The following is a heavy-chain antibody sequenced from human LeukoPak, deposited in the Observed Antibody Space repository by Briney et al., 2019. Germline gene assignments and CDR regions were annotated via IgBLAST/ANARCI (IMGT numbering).Heavy chain of an antibody. V-gene: IGHV3-7*03. Sequence: PGGSLRLSCAASGFTFSSYWMSWVRQAPGKGLEWVANIKEDGSEKYYVDSVKGRFTISRDNAKNSLYLQMNSLRAEDTAVYYCARRPYYYDSSGYYFDYWGQGTLVTVSS. CDR1: GFTFSSYW. D-gene: IGHD3-22*01. CDR2: IKEDGSEK. J-gene: IGHJ4*02. CDR3: ARRPYYYDSSGYYFDY.